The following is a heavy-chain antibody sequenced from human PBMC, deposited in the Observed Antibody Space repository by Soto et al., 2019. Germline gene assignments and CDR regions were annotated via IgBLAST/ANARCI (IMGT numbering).Heavy chain of an antibody. D-gene: IGHD5-18*01. V-gene: IGHV4-31*03. J-gene: IGHJ4*02. Sequence: QVQLQESGPGLVKPSQTLSLSCTVSGGSISSAAYYWSWIRQHPGKGLEWIGYISHSGSTYYTPSLKSRVIISADTSKNQFALNLTSLTAAHTAVYYCAREYTYGSNFFDCWGQGALVTVSS. CDR3: AREYTYGSNFFDC. CDR1: GGSISSAAYY. CDR2: ISHSGST.